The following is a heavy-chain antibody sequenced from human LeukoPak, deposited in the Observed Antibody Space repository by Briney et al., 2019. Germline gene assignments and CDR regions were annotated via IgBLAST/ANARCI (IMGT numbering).Heavy chain of an antibody. CDR3: AKSPGGYSGPFGD. D-gene: IGHD5-12*01. J-gene: IGHJ4*02. Sequence: GGSLRLSCAASGFTFRDFYMSWIRQAPGKGLEWVSYISTSGTAVYYADSVKGRFTISRDNAKNSLYLQMNSLRVEDTAVYYCAKSPGGYSGPFGDWGQGTLVTVSS. V-gene: IGHV3-11*04. CDR1: GFTFRDFY. CDR2: ISTSGTAV.